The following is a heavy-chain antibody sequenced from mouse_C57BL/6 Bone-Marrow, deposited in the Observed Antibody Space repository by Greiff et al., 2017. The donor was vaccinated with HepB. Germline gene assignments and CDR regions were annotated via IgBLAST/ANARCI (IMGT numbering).Heavy chain of an antibody. CDR1: GFTFSSYG. J-gene: IGHJ2*01. D-gene: IGHD2-2*01. CDR2: ISSGGSYT. CDR3: AREGDYYGYDGDY. Sequence: EVKVVESGGDLVKPGGSLKLSCAASGFTFSSYGMSWVRQTPDKRLEWVATISSGGSYTYYPDSVKGRFTISRDNAKNTLYLQMSSLKSEDTAMYYCAREGDYYGYDGDYWGQGTTLTVSS. V-gene: IGHV5-6*01.